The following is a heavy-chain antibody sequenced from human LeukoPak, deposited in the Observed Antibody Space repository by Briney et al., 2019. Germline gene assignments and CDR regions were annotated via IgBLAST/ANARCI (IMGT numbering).Heavy chain of an antibody. CDR2: IYSGGST. Sequence: GGSLRLSCAASGFTVSSHYMTWVRQTPGKGLEWVSVIYSGGSTYYADSVKGRFTISRDNSKNTLYLQMNSLRAEDTAVYYCAKDRGAFRGYSYGYDGFDYWGQGTLVTVSS. CDR1: GFTVSSHY. D-gene: IGHD5-18*01. CDR3: AKDRGAFRGYSYGYDGFDY. J-gene: IGHJ4*02. V-gene: IGHV3-53*01.